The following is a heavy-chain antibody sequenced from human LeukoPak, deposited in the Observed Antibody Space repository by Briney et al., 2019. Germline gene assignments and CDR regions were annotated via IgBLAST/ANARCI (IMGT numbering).Heavy chain of an antibody. Sequence: GGSLRLSCAASGFTFSSYWMNWARQAPGKGLEWVASINHNGNVNYYVDSVKGRFTISRDNAKNSLYLQMNSLRAEDTAVYYCAREHFMVYIDYWGQGTLVTVSS. V-gene: IGHV3-7*03. J-gene: IGHJ4*02. CDR2: INHNGNVN. D-gene: IGHD4/OR15-4a*01. CDR3: AREHFMVYIDY. CDR1: GFTFSSYW.